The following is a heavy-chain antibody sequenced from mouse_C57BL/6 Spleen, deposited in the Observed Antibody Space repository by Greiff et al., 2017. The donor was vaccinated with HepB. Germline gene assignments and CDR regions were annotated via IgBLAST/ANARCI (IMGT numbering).Heavy chain of an antibody. J-gene: IGHJ4*01. CDR1: GYTFTSYW. V-gene: IGHV1-52*01. CDR3: ALGSNYGLYYYAMDY. CDR2: IDPSDSET. D-gene: IGHD2-5*01. Sequence: QVQLQQPGAELVRPGSSVKLSCKASGYTFTSYWMHWVKQRPIQGLEWIGNIDPSDSETHYNQKFKDKATLTVDKSSSTAYMQLSSLTSEDSAVYYGALGSNYGLYYYAMDYWGQGTSVTVSS.